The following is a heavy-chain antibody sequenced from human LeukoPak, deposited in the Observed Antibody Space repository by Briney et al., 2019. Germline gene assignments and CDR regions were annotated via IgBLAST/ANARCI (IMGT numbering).Heavy chain of an antibody. CDR2: ISSSSSTI. CDR3: ARDALGAAAGTAGY. J-gene: IGHJ4*02. Sequence: GGSLRLSCAVSGFTFSSYSMNWVRQAPGKGQEWVSYISSSSSTIYYADSVKGRFTISRDNAKNSLYLQMNSLRAEDTAVYYCARDALGAAAGTAGYWGQGTLVTVSS. D-gene: IGHD6-13*01. V-gene: IGHV3-48*04. CDR1: GFTFSSYS.